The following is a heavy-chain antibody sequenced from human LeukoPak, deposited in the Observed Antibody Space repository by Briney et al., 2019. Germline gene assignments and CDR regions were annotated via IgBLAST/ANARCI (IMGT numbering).Heavy chain of an antibody. V-gene: IGHV3-53*01. Sequence: GGSLRLSCAVSGFSASSHHMSWVRQAPGKGLEWVSVIYSDGSTIYGDSVKGQFTMSRDNSKNTLYLQMNSLRAEDTAVYYCAKDRSCTNNICHGDFDYWGQGTLVTVSS. CDR2: IYSDGST. J-gene: IGHJ4*02. CDR1: GFSASSHH. CDR3: AKDRSCTNNICHGDFDY. D-gene: IGHD2-8*01.